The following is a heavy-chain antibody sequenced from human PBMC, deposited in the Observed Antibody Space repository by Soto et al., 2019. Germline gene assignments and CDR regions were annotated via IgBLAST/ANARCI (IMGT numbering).Heavy chain of an antibody. D-gene: IGHD2-15*01. CDR1: GFTFSRYG. J-gene: IGHJ5*02. Sequence: QVQLVESGGGVGQPGRSLRLSCAASGFTFSRYGMHWVRQAPGKGLEWVAVIWYDGTIKYYGDSGKGRFTISRDNSNNTLFLEMNSLRVEDTAVYYCVRDGQDCSGGTCYGGWLDTWGQGTLVTVSS. CDR3: VRDGQDCSGGTCYGGWLDT. V-gene: IGHV3-33*01. CDR2: IWYDGTIK.